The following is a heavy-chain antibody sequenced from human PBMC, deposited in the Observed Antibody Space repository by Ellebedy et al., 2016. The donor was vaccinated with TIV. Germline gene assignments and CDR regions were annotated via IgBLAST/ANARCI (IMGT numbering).Heavy chain of an antibody. CDR2: ISGSGGST. V-gene: IGHV3-23*01. J-gene: IGHJ4*02. CDR1: GFTFSSYA. CDR3: AKDRSIGFLELSPPSEFDY. D-gene: IGHD3-3*02. Sequence: GESLKISCAASGFTFSSYAMSWVRQAPGKGLEWVSAISGSGGSTYYADSVKGRFTISRDNSKNTLYLQMNSLRAEDTAVYYCAKDRSIGFLELSPPSEFDYWGQGTLVTVSS.